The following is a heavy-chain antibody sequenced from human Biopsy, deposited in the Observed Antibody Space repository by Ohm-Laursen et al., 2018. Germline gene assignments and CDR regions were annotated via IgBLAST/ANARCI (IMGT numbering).Heavy chain of an antibody. Sequence: ASVKVSCKASGGTFSSYAISWVRQAPGQGLEWMGGIIPIFGTANYAQKFQGRVTITADESTSTAYMELSSLRSEDTAVYYCARDSEYSDYRNYYYGMDVWVQGTTVTVSS. V-gene: IGHV1-69*13. J-gene: IGHJ6*02. CDR1: GGTFSSYA. D-gene: IGHD4-11*01. CDR3: ARDSEYSDYRNYYYGMDV. CDR2: IIPIFGTA.